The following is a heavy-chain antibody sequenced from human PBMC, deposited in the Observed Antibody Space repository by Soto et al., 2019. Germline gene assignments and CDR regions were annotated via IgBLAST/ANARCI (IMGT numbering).Heavy chain of an antibody. J-gene: IGHJ4*02. Sequence: SETLSLTCSVSGDSISSGSHYWGWIRQPPGKGLQWIGNIYYRGNTYYNPSLKSRVTISVDTSKNQFSLKLTSVTATDTAVYYCARLKDTSSRFLLPDYWGQGALVTVSS. CDR1: GDSISSGSHY. CDR3: ARLKDTSSRFLLPDY. V-gene: IGHV4-39*01. D-gene: IGHD6-13*01. CDR2: IYYRGNT.